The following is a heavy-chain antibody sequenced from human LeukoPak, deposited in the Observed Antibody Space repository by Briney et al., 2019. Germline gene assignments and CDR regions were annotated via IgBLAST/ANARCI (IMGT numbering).Heavy chain of an antibody. Sequence: PGGSLRLSCAASGFTFSSYAMSWVRQAPGKGLAWVSTISGGSGSTYCADSVKGRFTISRDNAKNSLFLQMNSPRAEDTAVYYCASVHYYGMEVWGQGTTVTVSS. CDR3: ASVHYYGMEV. J-gene: IGHJ6*02. D-gene: IGHD2-8*01. CDR2: ISGGSGST. V-gene: IGHV3-23*01. CDR1: GFTFSSYA.